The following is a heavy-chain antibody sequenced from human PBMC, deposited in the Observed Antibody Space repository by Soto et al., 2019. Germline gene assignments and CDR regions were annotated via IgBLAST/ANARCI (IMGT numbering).Heavy chain of an antibody. CDR1: GVSINNHY. J-gene: IGHJ1*01. CDR2: VYYNGIT. CDR3: ARANWYCAY. Sequence: QVQLQDSGPGLVKPSETLSLTCTVSGVSINNHYWSWIRQPPGKGLEWLGYVYYNGITNYNPTRKRRVTTSVDTTKNQVSLNLTSLTAADTGTDYSARANWYCAYWGRGIPVSVSS. V-gene: IGHV4-59*11. D-gene: IGHD1-7*01.